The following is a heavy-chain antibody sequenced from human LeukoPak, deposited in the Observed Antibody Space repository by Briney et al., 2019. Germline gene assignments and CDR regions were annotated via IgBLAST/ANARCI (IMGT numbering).Heavy chain of an antibody. J-gene: IGHJ4*02. CDR3: ARVKLRDRYCSGGSCYSGFDF. D-gene: IGHD2-15*01. CDR2: ISGTSLYI. CDR1: GFTFSDYS. V-gene: IGHV3-21*01. Sequence: GGSLRLSCAASGFTFSDYSVNWVRQAPGKGLEWVSSISGTSLYIYYADSVKGRFTISRDNAKNSLYLQMSSLRAEDTAVHYCARVKLRDRYCSGGSCYSGFDFWGQGTLVTVSS.